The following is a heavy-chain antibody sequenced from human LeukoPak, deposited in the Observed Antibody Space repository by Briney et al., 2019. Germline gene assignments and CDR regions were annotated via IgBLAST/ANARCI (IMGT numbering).Heavy chain of an antibody. J-gene: IGHJ1*01. Sequence: PSETLCLTCAVYGGSFSGYYWSWVRQAPGKGLEWVSAISGSGGSTYYADSVKGRFTISRDNSKNTLYLQMNSLRAEDTAVYYCAKDYTVTTLPEYFQHWGQGTLVTVSS. V-gene: IGHV3-23*01. CDR1: GGSFSGYY. CDR2: ISGSGGST. CDR3: AKDYTVTTLPEYFQH. D-gene: IGHD4-17*01.